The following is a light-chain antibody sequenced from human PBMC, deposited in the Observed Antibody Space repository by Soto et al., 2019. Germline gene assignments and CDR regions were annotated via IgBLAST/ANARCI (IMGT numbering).Light chain of an antibody. CDR1: SSNIGAGYD. CDR3: QSFDSSLSGSV. J-gene: IGLJ2*01. CDR2: SIN. V-gene: IGLV1-40*01. Sequence: QSVLTQPPSVSGAPGQRVTISCTGTSSNIGAGYDVQWYQQLPGSAPKLLIYSINNRPSGAPDRFSGSKSGTSAALAITGRQAEDEADYYCQSFDSSLSGSVFGGGPKVTVL.